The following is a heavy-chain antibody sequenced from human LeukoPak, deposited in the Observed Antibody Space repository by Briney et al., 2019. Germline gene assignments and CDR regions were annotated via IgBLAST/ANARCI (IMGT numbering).Heavy chain of an antibody. J-gene: IGHJ4*02. CDR1: GLTVSSNY. V-gene: IGHV3-66*01. D-gene: IGHD3-10*01. CDR3: ARASYGSGSYYNYADY. CDR2: IHTGGST. Sequence: GGSLRLSCAASGLTVSSNYMSWVRQAPGKGLEWVSVIHTGGSTYYADSVKGRFTISRDNSKNTLYLQMNSLRAEDTAVYFCARASYGSGSYYNYADYWGQGTLVTVSS.